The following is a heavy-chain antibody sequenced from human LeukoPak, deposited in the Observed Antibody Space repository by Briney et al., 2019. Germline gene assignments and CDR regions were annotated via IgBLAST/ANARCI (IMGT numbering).Heavy chain of an antibody. Sequence: GGSLRLSCAASGFTFSNYARHWVRQAPGKRLEYVSAISSNGGSTYYANSVKGRFTISRDKSKNTVYLKMGSLRAEDMAVYYCARETRRGDAFDIWGQGTMVTVSS. CDR2: ISSNGGST. CDR1: GFTFSNYA. V-gene: IGHV3-64*01. J-gene: IGHJ3*02. D-gene: IGHD3-16*01. CDR3: ARETRRGDAFDI.